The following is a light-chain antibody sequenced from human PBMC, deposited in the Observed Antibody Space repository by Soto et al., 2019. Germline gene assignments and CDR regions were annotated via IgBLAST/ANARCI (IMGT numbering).Light chain of an antibody. J-gene: IGKJ4*01. V-gene: IGKV1-9*01. CDR3: QQLNSYPLT. Sequence: IQLTQSPCSLSASVGDSVTITCRASQGISSYLAWYQQKPGKAPKLLIYAASTLQSGVPSRFSGSGSGTDFTLTISSLQPEDFATHYCQQLNSYPLTFGGVTKVDIK. CDR2: AAS. CDR1: QGISSY.